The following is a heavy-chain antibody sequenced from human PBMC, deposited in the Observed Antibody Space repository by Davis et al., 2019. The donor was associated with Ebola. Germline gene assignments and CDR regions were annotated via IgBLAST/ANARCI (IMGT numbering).Heavy chain of an antibody. CDR3: ARLPDADY. CDR1: GGSISSSSYF. V-gene: IGHV4-39*01. Sequence: SETLSLTCTVSGGSISSSSYFWGWFRQPPGKGLEWIATIRSSGTTYYSPSLKSRLTISIDTSNNQFSLRVTSMTAEDTAVYYCARLPDADYWGQGTLVTVSS. J-gene: IGHJ4*02. CDR2: IRSSGTT.